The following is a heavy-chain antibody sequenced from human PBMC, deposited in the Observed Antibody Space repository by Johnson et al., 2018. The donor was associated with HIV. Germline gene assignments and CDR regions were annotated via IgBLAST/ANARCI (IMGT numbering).Heavy chain of an antibody. CDR1: GFTFSSYW. CDR2: IKQDGSEK. CDR3: ARSGLWREDQGAFDI. J-gene: IGHJ3*02. Sequence: VQLVESGGGLVQPGGSLRLSCAASGFTFSSYWMSWVRQAPGKGLEWVANIKQDGSEKYYVDSVKGRVTISRDNAKNSLYLHMNSLRAEDTALYYCARSGLWREDQGAFDIWGQGTMVTVSS. D-gene: IGHD6-25*01. V-gene: IGHV3-7*05.